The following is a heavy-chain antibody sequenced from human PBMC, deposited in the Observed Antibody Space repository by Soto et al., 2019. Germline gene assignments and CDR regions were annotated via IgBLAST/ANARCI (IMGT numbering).Heavy chain of an antibody. D-gene: IGHD1-26*01. J-gene: IGHJ6*02. V-gene: IGHV3-23*01. CDR1: FFTSISYA. Sequence: GRSMRLPWAPAFFTSISYAMSWVRPAQRNGLEWVSAISGSGGSTYYADSVKGRFTISRDNSKNTRYLQMNSLRAEDTAVYYCARGVGASRSYYYYYAMDVWAQGTTVTVS. CDR2: ISGSGGST. CDR3: ARGVGASRSYYYYYAMDV.